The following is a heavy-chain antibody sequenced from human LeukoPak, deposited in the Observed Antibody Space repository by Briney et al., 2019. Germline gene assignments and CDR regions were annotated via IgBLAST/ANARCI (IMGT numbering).Heavy chain of an antibody. D-gene: IGHD3-3*01. Sequence: GGSLRLSCAASGFTFSNAWMSWVRQAPGKGLEWVGRIKSKTDGGTTDYAAPVKGRFTISRDDSKNTLYLQMNSLKTEDTAVYYCTTAFFREGSYYDFWSGYYRGWFDPWGQGTLVTVSS. CDR3: TTAFFREGSYYDFWSGYYRGWFDP. CDR1: GFTFSNAW. CDR2: IKSKTDGGTT. V-gene: IGHV3-15*01. J-gene: IGHJ5*02.